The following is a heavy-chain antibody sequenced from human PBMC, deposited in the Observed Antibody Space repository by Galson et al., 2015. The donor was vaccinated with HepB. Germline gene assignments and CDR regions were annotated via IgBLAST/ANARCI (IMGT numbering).Heavy chain of an antibody. CDR2: ISRSSSYI. D-gene: IGHD3-3*01. V-gene: IGHV3-21*01. J-gene: IGHJ4*02. CDR1: GFTFSGYS. Sequence: SLRLSCAASGFTFSGYSMNWVRQAPGKGLEWVSSISRSSSYIYYADSVEGRFTTSRDNAKNSLYLQMNILRAEDTAVYYCARATAYYDVWSGYYPIDYWGKGTLVTVSS. CDR3: ARATAYYDVWSGYYPIDY.